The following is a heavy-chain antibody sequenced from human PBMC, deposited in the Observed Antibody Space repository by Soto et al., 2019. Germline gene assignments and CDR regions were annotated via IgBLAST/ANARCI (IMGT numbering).Heavy chain of an antibody. CDR3: AKDLPPSIMVYASWSAP. D-gene: IGHD2-8*01. CDR1: GFTFSSYA. J-gene: IGHJ5*02. CDR2: ISGSGGST. V-gene: IGHV3-23*01. Sequence: PGGSLRLSCAASGFTFSSYAMSWVRQALGKGLEWVSAISGSGGSTYYADSVKGRFTISRDNSKNTLYLQMNSLRAEDTAVYYCAKDLPPSIMVYASWSAPWGQGTLVTVSS.